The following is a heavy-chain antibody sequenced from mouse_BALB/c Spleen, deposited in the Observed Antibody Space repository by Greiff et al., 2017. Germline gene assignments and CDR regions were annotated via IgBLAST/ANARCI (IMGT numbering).Heavy chain of an antibody. CDR3: ARGYDDAMDY. Sequence: EVMLVESGGGLVQPGGSRTLSCAASGFTFSSFGMHWVRQAPEKGLEWVAYISSGSSTIYYADTVKGRFTISRDTPKNTLFLQMTSLRSEDTAMYYCARGYDDAMDYWGQGTSVTVSS. CDR1: GFTFSSFG. CDR2: ISSGSSTI. V-gene: IGHV5-17*02. D-gene: IGHD2-14*01. J-gene: IGHJ4*01.